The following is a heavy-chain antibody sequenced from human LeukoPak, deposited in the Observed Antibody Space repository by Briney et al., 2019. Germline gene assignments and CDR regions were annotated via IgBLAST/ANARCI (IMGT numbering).Heavy chain of an antibody. J-gene: IGHJ4*02. Sequence: GGSLRLSCEGSGFTFNNYVMNWVRQAPGKGLEWVSGVSGRGSSTYYADSVKGRFTISRDNSQNTVYLQMKSLRAEDTAIYFCAKYTTPYYFDYWGQGVLVTVSS. D-gene: IGHD1-1*01. CDR2: VSGRGSST. CDR1: GFTFNNYV. V-gene: IGHV3-23*01. CDR3: AKYTTPYYFDY.